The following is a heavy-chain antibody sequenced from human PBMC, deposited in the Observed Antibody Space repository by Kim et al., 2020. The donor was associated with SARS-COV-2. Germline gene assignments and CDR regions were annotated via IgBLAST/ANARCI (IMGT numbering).Heavy chain of an antibody. J-gene: IGHJ4*02. CDR3: TAMVTLGV. D-gene: IGHD3-16*01. Sequence: GGSLRLSCAASGFKFSGSAMYWVRQASGKGLEWLGLVRSRANSYATAYVASVKGRFTISRDDSKSTAYLQMNSLKTEDTALYYCTAMVTLGVWGQGTLVTVSS. CDR2: VRSRANSYAT. V-gene: IGHV3-73*01. CDR1: GFKFSGSA.